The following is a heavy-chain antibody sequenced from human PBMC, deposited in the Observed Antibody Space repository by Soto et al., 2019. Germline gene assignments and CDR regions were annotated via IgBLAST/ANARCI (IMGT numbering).Heavy chain of an antibody. CDR1: GFTFSSYA. CDR2: ISGSGGST. Sequence: EVQLLESGGGLVQPGGSLRLSCAASGFTFSSYAMSWVRQAPGKGLEWVSAISGSGGSTYYADSVKGRFTISRDNSKNTLYLQMNSLRAEDKAVYYCAKLVGYDFWSGYSYYFDYWGQGTLVTVSS. V-gene: IGHV3-23*01. J-gene: IGHJ4*02. CDR3: AKLVGYDFWSGYSYYFDY. D-gene: IGHD3-3*01.